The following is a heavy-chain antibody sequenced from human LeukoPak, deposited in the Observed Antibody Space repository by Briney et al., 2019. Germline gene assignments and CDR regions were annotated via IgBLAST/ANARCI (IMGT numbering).Heavy chain of an antibody. CDR2: VNPNSGGT. D-gene: IGHD2-15*01. J-gene: IGHJ4*02. V-gene: IGHV1-2*02. Sequence: ASVKVSCKASGYTFTGYYILWVRQAPGQGLEWMGWVNPNSGGTNYAQKLQGRVTMTTDTSTSTAYMELRSLRSDDTAVYYCARLDCSGGSCYLNFFDYWGQGTLVTVSS. CDR1: GYTFTGYY. CDR3: ARLDCSGGSCYLNFFDY.